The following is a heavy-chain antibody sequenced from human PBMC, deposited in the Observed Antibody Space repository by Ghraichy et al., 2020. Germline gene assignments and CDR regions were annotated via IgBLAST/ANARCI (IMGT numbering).Heavy chain of an antibody. CDR2: ISHRGTT. J-gene: IGHJ4*02. CDR3: VANNLRWSREH. Sequence: SETLSLTCTVSGGSINSSAYYWNWVRQHPEKGLEWIGYISHRGTTYYSPSLKSRLFISIDTSKNQFSLKVNSVTAADTAVYYCVANNLRWSREHWGRGALVTVSS. CDR1: GGSINSSAYY. V-gene: IGHV4-31*03. D-gene: IGHD3-3*01.